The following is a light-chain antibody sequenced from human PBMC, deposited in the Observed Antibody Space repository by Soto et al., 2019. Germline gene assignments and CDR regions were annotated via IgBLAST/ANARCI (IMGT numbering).Light chain of an antibody. J-gene: IGLJ2*01. Sequence: QSALTQPASVSGSPGQSITISCTGTTIDLGNYNLVSWYQQHPGKAPKLMIYEVSKRPSGVSDRFSGSKSGNTASLTISGLQAEDEAAYYCCSYGGYANVVFGGGTKVTVL. CDR1: TIDLGNYNL. CDR3: CSYGGYANVV. CDR2: EVS. V-gene: IGLV2-23*02.